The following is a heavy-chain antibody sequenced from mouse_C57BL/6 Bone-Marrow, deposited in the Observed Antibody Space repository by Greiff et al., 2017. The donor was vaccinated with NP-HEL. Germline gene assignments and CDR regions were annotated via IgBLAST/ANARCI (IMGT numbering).Heavy chain of an antibody. Sequence: VQLQQPGAELVKPGASVKLSCKASGYTFTSYWMQWVKQRPGQGLEWIGEIDPSDSYTNYNQKFKGKATLTVDTSSSTAYMQLSSLTSEDSAVYYCARYDEGFAYWGQGTLVTVSA. V-gene: IGHV1-50*01. CDR1: GYTFTSYW. D-gene: IGHD2-12*01. CDR3: ARYDEGFAY. CDR2: IDPSDSYT. J-gene: IGHJ3*01.